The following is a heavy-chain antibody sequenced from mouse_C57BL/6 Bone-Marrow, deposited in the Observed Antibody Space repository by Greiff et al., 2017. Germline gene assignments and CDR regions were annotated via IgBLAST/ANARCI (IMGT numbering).Heavy chain of an antibody. CDR1: GFTFSDYY. Sequence: EVKLVESEGGLVQPGSSMKLSCTASGFTFSDYYMAWVRQVPEKGLEWVANINYDGSSTYYLDSLKSRFIISRDNAKNILYLQMSSLKSEDTATYYCARVIATVVAHYFDYWGQGTTLTVSS. CDR3: ARVIATVVAHYFDY. J-gene: IGHJ2*01. V-gene: IGHV5-16*01. CDR2: INYDGSST. D-gene: IGHD1-1*01.